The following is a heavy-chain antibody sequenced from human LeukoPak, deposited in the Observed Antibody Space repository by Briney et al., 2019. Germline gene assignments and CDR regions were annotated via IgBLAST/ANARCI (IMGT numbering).Heavy chain of an antibody. CDR1: GFTFSNHW. V-gene: IGHV3-7*01. CDR3: ARDDYGPATY. J-gene: IGHJ4*02. D-gene: IGHD4-17*01. Sequence: GGSLRLSCAASGFTFSNHWMSWVRQAPGKGLEWVANMNLGGSEKYYVDSVKGRFTISRDNAKNSLYLQMNSLTAEDTAVYYCARDDYGPATYGGQGTLVTVSS. CDR2: MNLGGSEK.